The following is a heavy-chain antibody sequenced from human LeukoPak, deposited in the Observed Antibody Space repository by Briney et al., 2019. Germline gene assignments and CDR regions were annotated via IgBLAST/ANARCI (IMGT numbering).Heavy chain of an antibody. CDR1: GGTFSSYA. CDR3: AGGPLWYFDY. J-gene: IGHJ4*02. Sequence: VASVKVSCTASGGTFSSYAISWVRQAPGQGLEWMGRINPNSGGTNYAQKFQGRVTMTRDTSISTAYMELSRLRSDDTAVYYCAGGPLWYFDYWGQGTLVTVSS. V-gene: IGHV1-2*06. CDR2: INPNSGGT. D-gene: IGHD2/OR15-2a*01.